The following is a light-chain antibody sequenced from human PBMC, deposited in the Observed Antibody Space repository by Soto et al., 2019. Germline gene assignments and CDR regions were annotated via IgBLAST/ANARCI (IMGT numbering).Light chain of an antibody. V-gene: IGLV4-60*02. CDR3: ETWDSKTRV. CDR1: SGHSSNI. CDR2: LEGSGSY. Sequence: QPVLTQSSSASASLGSSVKLTCTLSSGHSSNIIAWHQQQPGKAPRYLMKLEGSGSYNQGSGIPDRFSGSSSGADRYLTISNLQFEDEADYYCETWDSKTRVFGGGTKLTVL. J-gene: IGLJ3*02.